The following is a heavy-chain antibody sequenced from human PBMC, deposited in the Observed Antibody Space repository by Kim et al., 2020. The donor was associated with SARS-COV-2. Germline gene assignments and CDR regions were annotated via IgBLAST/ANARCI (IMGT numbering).Heavy chain of an antibody. Sequence: DSGKGLFTISRDNSKNTRYLQMNSLRAEDTAVYYCAGLTMVRGVIRRFDYWGQGTLVTVSS. D-gene: IGHD3-10*01. CDR3: AGLTMVRGVIRRFDY. J-gene: IGHJ4*02. V-gene: IGHV3-23*01.